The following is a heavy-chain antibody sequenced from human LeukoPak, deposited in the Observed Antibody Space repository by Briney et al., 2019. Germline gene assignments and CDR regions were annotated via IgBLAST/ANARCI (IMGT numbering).Heavy chain of an antibody. J-gene: IGHJ4*02. CDR3: ARQIGSIAARLDD. D-gene: IGHD6-6*01. CDR1: GGSISSSSYY. CDR2: IYYSGST. V-gene: IGHV4-39*01. Sequence: PSETLSLTCTVSGGSISSSSYYWGWIRQPPGKGLEWIGSIYYSGSTYYNPSLKSRVTISVDTSKNQFSLKLSSVTAADTAVYYCARQIGSIAARLDDWGQGTLVTVSS.